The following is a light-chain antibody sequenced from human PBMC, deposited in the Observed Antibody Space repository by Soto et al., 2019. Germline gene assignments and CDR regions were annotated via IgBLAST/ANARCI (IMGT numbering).Light chain of an antibody. CDR3: QKYSSVPV. V-gene: IGKV1-27*01. CDR1: QGIRNF. J-gene: IGKJ3*01. Sequence: DIQMTQSPTSLSASVGDRVTITCRASQGIRNFVAWYQQKPGKAPKLLIYAASTLQSGVPSRFGGSGSGTDFTLTITSLQPEDVATYSCQKYSSVPVFGPGTKVEIK. CDR2: AAS.